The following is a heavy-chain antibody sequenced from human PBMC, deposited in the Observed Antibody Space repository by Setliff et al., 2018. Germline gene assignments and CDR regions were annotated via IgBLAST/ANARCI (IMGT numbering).Heavy chain of an antibody. CDR1: GYTFINYE. Sequence: GASVKVACKASGYTFINYEINWVRQATGQGLEWMGGMNPNNGNTGYAQKFQGRVTMTRNTSISTAYMELSSLRSEDTAVYYCARAGLLWFGDLYYFDYWGQGTLVTVSS. J-gene: IGHJ4*02. CDR3: ARAGLLWFGDLYYFDY. D-gene: IGHD3-10*01. CDR2: MNPNNGNT. V-gene: IGHV1-8*02.